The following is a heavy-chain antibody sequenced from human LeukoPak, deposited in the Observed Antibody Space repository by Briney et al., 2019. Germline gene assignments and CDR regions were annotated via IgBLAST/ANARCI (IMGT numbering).Heavy chain of an antibody. CDR2: IYSSGST. D-gene: IGHD3-16*02. V-gene: IGHV4-59*01. Sequence: PSETLSLTCTVSGGSISGYYWSWLRQPPGKGLEWIGYIYSSGSTNYNPSLKSRVTISIDTSNNQFSLKLSSVTAADTAVYYCARSSIGGLRLGELSLYPYWYFDLWGRGTLVTVSS. CDR1: GGSISGYY. J-gene: IGHJ2*01. CDR3: ARSSIGGLRLGELSLYPYWYFDL.